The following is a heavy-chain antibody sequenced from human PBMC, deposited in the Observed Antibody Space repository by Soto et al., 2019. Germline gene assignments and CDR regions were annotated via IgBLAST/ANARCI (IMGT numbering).Heavy chain of an antibody. J-gene: IGHJ2*01. CDR3: VKEYSSGWSYWYFDL. D-gene: IGHD6-19*01. CDR2: ISADGGVQ. Sequence: QVQLVESGGGVVQPGGSLRLSCAASGFSFSSYGIQWVRQAPGKGLERVAVISADGGVQFFADSVKGRFTISRDNSKNTLYLQMNSLRAEDTAVYYCVKEYSSGWSYWYFDLWGRGTLVTVSS. CDR1: GFSFSSYG. V-gene: IGHV3-30*18.